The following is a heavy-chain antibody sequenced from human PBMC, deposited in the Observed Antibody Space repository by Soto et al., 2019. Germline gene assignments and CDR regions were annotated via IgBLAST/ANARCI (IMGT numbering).Heavy chain of an antibody. J-gene: IGHJ4*02. CDR1: GGSISSYY. CDR2: IHTTDGT. CDR3: ARALSSAAGLYFDF. D-gene: IGHD6-13*01. Sequence: QVQLQESGPGLVKPSETLSLTCTVSGGSISSYYWSWIRQPAGKGMEWIGRIHTTDGTNYNPSLKSRVTMSIDTSINQFSLKLSSLTAADTAVYYCARALSSAAGLYFDFWGQGTLVTVSS. V-gene: IGHV4-4*07.